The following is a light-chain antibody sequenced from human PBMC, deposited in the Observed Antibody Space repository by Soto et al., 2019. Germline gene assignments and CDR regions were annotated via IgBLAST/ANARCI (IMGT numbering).Light chain of an antibody. J-gene: IGLJ2*01. Sequence: QSVLPQSPSVSAAPAQQDTMSCSGSSSNIGNNYVSWYQQLPGTAPKLLIYDNNKRPSGIPDRFSGSKSGTSGTLDITGLQTGDEADYYCATWDGSLPGEVFGGGTKVTVL. CDR1: SSNIGNNY. V-gene: IGLV1-51*01. CDR2: DNN. CDR3: ATWDGSLPGEV.